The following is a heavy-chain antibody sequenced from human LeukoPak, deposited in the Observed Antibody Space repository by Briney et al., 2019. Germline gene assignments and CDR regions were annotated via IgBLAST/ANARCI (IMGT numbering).Heavy chain of an antibody. Sequence: ASVKVSSKPSGYTFTSYGISWVRQAPGQGRGWMGWISAYNGNTNYAQKLQGRVTMTTDTSTSTAYMELRSLRSDDTAVYYCARAGYYDSSGYHYYYYYGMDVWGQGTTVTVSS. CDR1: GYTFTSYG. CDR2: ISAYNGNT. D-gene: IGHD3-22*01. J-gene: IGHJ6*02. CDR3: ARAGYYDSSGYHYYYYYGMDV. V-gene: IGHV1-18*01.